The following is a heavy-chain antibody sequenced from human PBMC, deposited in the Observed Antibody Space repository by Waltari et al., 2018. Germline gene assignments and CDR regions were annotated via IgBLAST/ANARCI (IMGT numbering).Heavy chain of an antibody. V-gene: IGHV1-69*01. J-gene: IGHJ6*02. CDR2: LIPIFGTP. CDR3: ARVERYCRSTNCYYYYYGMDV. Sequence: QVQLVQSGAEVKKPGPSVKVSCKASGDTFSNYAISWVRQAPGQGLEWMGDLIPIFGTPNYAQKFQGRVTITADESTSTAYMELSSLSSEDTAVYYCARVERYCRSTNCYYYYYGMDVWGQGTTVTVSS. CDR1: GDTFSNYA. D-gene: IGHD2-2*01.